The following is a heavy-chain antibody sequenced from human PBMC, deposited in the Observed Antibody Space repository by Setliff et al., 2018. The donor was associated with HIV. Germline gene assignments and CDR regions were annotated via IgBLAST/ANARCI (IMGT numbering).Heavy chain of an antibody. V-gene: IGHV4-38-2*01. J-gene: IGHJ4*02. Sequence: SETLSLTCGVSGYSMSSGYYWGWIRQPPGKGLEWIGNVYHTGSTNYNPSLKGRVTISVDTSKNQFSLKLSSVIAADTAVYYCARHAAGPDGPFDYWGQGTLVTVSS. D-gene: IGHD2-2*01. CDR2: VYHTGST. CDR3: ARHAAGPDGPFDY. CDR1: GYSMSSGYY.